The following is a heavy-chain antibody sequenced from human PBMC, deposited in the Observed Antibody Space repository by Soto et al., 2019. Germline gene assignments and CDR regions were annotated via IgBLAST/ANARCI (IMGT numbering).Heavy chain of an antibody. J-gene: IGHJ6*02. CDR1: EFTFNRNG. D-gene: IGHD3-16*01. CDR3: ARGSMITLGGVLDYYGMDV. CDR2: IWYDGSNE. Sequence: QEQLVESGGGVVQPGRSLRLSCAASEFTFNRNGMHWVRQAPGKGLEWVAVIWYDGSNEYYADSVKGRFTISRDNSKNTLYLQMNSLGVEDTAVYYCARGSMITLGGVLDYYGMDVWGQGTTVTVSS. V-gene: IGHV3-33*01.